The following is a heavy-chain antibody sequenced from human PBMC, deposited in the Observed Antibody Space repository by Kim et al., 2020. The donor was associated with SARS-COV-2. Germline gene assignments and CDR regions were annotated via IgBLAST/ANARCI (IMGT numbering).Heavy chain of an antibody. D-gene: IGHD5-12*01. J-gene: IGHJ4*02. CDR1: GFTFSSYA. V-gene: IGHV3-30*04. CDR3: ARARWLRSYFDY. CDR2: ISYDGSNK. Sequence: GGSLRLSCAASGFTFSSYAMHWVRQAPGKGLEWVAVISYDGSNKYYADSVKGRFTISRDNSKNTLYLQMNSLRAEDTAVYYCARARWLRSYFDYWGQGTLVTVSS.